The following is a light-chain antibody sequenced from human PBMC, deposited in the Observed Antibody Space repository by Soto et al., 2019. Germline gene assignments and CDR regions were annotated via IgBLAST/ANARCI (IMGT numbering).Light chain of an antibody. Sequence: QSVLTQPPSASGSPGQSVTIPCTGTSSDVGGYNSVSWYQQHPGKVPKLMIYEVSKRPSGVPDRFSGSKSGNTASLTVSGLQAEDEADYYSSSYAGSNNLVFGGGTKLTVL. CDR2: EVS. CDR3: SSYAGSNNLV. V-gene: IGLV2-8*01. CDR1: SSDVGGYNS. J-gene: IGLJ2*01.